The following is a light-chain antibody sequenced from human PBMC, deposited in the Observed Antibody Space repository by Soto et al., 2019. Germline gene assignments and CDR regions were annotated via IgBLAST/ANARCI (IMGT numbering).Light chain of an antibody. Sequence: EIVLTQSPPSLPVTPGEPASIACRSSQSLLHSNGYNYLDWYLQKPGQSPQPLIFVGSNRASGVPDRFSGSGSGSDFTLKISRVEAEDVGVYYCMQALQTPTFGGGTKVEIK. CDR3: MQALQTPT. J-gene: IGKJ4*01. V-gene: IGKV2-28*01. CDR1: QSLLHSNGYNY. CDR2: VGS.